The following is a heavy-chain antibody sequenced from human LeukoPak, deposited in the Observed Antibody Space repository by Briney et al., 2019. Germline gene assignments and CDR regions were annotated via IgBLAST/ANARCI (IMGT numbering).Heavy chain of an antibody. J-gene: IGHJ4*02. D-gene: IGHD6-19*01. CDR2: IYSGGST. CDR3: ARGQWLVVEFDY. Sequence: GRSLRLSCAASGFTVSSNYMSWVRQAPGKGQEWVSVIYSGGSTYYADSVKGRFTISRDNAKNSLYLQMNSLRAEDTAVYYCARGQWLVVEFDYWGQGTLVTVSS. CDR1: GFTVSSNY. V-gene: IGHV3-66*01.